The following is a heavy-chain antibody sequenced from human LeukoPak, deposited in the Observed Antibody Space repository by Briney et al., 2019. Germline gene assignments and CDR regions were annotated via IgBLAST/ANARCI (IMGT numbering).Heavy chain of an antibody. V-gene: IGHV3-11*04. CDR2: ISSSGSTI. Sequence: GGSLRLSSAASGFSFSDYYMTWIRQAPGKGLEWISYISSSGSTIYYADSVGGRFTISRDNAKNSLFLQMNTLRVEDTAVYYCARRGYNYGLDSWGQGTPVTVSS. CDR3: ARRGYNYGLDS. CDR1: GFSFSDYY. D-gene: IGHD5-18*01. J-gene: IGHJ4*02.